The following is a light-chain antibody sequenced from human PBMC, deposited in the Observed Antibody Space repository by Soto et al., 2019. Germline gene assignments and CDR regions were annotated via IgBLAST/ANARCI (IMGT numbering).Light chain of an antibody. Sequence: QAVVTQPPSASGTPGQRVTVSCSGSTSNVGRNTIHWYQHLPGSAPKLLIYSTNQRPSGVPDRFSGSKSGTSASLAISGLQSEDEADYYCAAWDDNLNSYVFGTGTKLTVL. CDR3: AAWDDNLNSYV. CDR2: STN. CDR1: TSNVGRNT. J-gene: IGLJ1*01. V-gene: IGLV1-44*01.